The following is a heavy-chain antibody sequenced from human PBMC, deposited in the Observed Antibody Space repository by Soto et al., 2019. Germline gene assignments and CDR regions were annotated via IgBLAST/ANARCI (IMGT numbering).Heavy chain of an antibody. J-gene: IGHJ6*02. D-gene: IGHD4-17*01. CDR1: GGTFSSYA. CDR3: ARDVYGDYARHYGMDV. CDR2: IIPIFGTA. V-gene: IGHV1-69*06. Sequence: QVQLVQSGAEVKKPGSSVKVSCKASGGTFSSYAISWVRQAPGQGLEWMGGIIPIFGTANYAQKFQGRVTITADKSTSTAYMELSSLRSEDTAVYYCARDVYGDYARHYGMDVWGQGTTVTVSS.